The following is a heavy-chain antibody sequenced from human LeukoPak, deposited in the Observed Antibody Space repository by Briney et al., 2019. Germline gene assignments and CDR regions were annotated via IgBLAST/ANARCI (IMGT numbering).Heavy chain of an antibody. CDR3: AKHINDYFYYYYMDV. J-gene: IGHJ6*03. CDR1: GFTFSSYT. V-gene: IGHV3-23*01. D-gene: IGHD2-21*01. Sequence: GGSLRLSCAASGFTFSSYTMSWVRQAPGKGLEWVSAIRGNGGSTYYADPVKGRFTISRDNSKNTLYLQMNSLRAEDTAVYYCAKHINDYFYYYYMDVWGKGTTVTVSS. CDR2: IRGNGGST.